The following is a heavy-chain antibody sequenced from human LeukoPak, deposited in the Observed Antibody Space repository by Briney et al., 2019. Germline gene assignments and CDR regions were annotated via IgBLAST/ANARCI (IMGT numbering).Heavy chain of an antibody. Sequence: GGSLRLSCAVSGFTFSAYAMSWVRQAPGKGLEWVSSIGDSDSVTYYADSVKGRFTISRDNSKNTLYLQMDSLRAEDTAVYYCAKSMVRGITDIDYWGQGTLVTVSS. D-gene: IGHD3-10*01. V-gene: IGHV3-23*01. CDR1: GFTFSAYA. J-gene: IGHJ4*02. CDR2: IGDSDSVT. CDR3: AKSMVRGITDIDY.